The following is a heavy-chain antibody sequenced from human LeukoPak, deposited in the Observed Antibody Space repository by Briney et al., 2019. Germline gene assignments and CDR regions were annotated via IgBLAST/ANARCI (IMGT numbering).Heavy chain of an antibody. Sequence: PSETLSFTCTVSGGSISGYYWSWIRQPAGMGLGWIGRIYTSGRTNYNPSLKSRVTMSVDTPKNQFSLKLSSVTAADTAVYYCARAFPSDGTFYYYYYMDGWGKGTTVTVSS. D-gene: IGHD6-13*01. J-gene: IGHJ6*03. CDR1: GGSISGYY. V-gene: IGHV4-4*07. CDR3: ARAFPSDGTFYYYYYMDG. CDR2: IYTSGRT.